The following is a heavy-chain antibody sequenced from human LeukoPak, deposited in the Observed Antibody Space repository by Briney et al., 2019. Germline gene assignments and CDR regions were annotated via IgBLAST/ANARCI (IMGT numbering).Heavy chain of an antibody. CDR1: GASISYYY. CDR2: VYYSGST. Sequence: SETLSLTCTVSGASISYYYWSWIRQPPGKGLEWIGYVYYSGSTSYNPSLKSRVTISLDTSKHQFSLKLNSVTAADTAVYYCARHAYCGGDCFGGAFEIWGQGTMVTVSS. CDR3: ARHAYCGGDCFGGAFEI. D-gene: IGHD2-21*02. J-gene: IGHJ3*02. V-gene: IGHV4-59*08.